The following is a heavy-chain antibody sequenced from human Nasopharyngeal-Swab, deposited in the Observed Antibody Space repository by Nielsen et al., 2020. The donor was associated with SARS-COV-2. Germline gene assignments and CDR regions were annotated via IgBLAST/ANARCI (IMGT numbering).Heavy chain of an antibody. J-gene: IGHJ6*02. CDR3: AKDHSPYGSGRYPYYYYGMDV. CDR1: GFTFSSYA. V-gene: IGHV3-23*03. CDR2: IYSGGSST. Sequence: GESLKISCAASGFTFSSYAMSWVRQAPGKGLEWVSVIYSGGSSTYYADSVKGRFTISRDNSKNTLYLQMNSLRAEDTAVYYCAKDHSPYGSGRYPYYYYGMDVWGQGTTVTVSS. D-gene: IGHD3-10*01.